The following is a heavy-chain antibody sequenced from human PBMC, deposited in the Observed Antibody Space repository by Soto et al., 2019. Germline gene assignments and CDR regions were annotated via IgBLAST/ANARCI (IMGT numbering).Heavy chain of an antibody. D-gene: IGHD1-26*01. Sequence: QVQLVQSGAEVQKPGASVKVSCKASGYTFTSYGISWVRQAPGQGLEWMGWISAYNGNTNDAQMLQGRVTMTPDTPTSTAYMGLGSLRSDDTAAYSWERGVGASYYFDYWGQGTLVTVSS. CDR3: ERGVGASYYFDY. CDR2: ISAYNGNT. V-gene: IGHV1-18*01. J-gene: IGHJ4*02. CDR1: GYTFTSYG.